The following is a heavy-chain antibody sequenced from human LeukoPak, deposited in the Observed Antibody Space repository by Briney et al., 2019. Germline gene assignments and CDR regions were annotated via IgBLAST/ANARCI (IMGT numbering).Heavy chain of an antibody. CDR1: GYSFTSYW. D-gene: IGHD1-26*01. V-gene: IGHV5-51*01. Sequence: GESLKISCKGSGYSFTSYWIGWVRQMPGKGLEWMNIIYPGDSDTRNSPSFQGQVTISADKSISTAYLQWSSLKASDTAIYYCARQANSGSSYAFDIWGQGTMVTVSS. CDR3: ARQANSGSSYAFDI. CDR2: IYPGDSDT. J-gene: IGHJ3*02.